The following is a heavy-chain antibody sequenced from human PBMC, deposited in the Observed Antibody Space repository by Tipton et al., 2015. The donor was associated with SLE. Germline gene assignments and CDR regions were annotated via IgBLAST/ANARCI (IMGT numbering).Heavy chain of an antibody. Sequence: TLSLTCAVSGDSVSNEFYSWGWVRQPAGKGLERIGRIHVTGTSTYNPSLKSRVTLSLDTSKNQFSLKLSSVTAADTAVYYCAREPVYYYYYMDVWGKGTTVTVSS. CDR2: IHVTGTS. CDR1: GDSVSNEFYS. V-gene: IGHV4-61*02. CDR3: AREPVYYYYYMDV. J-gene: IGHJ6*03.